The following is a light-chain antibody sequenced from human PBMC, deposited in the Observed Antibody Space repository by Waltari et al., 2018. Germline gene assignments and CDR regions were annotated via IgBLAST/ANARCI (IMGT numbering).Light chain of an antibody. Sequence: DIVLTQSPDSLAVSLGERATIDCKSSQSVFYSSYNKNYLAWYQQKPGQPPKLLIYWASTRDSGVPDRFSGSGSGTHFTLSISGLQAEDVAVYYCQQYYSTSLTFGGGTKVEIK. CDR2: WAS. CDR3: QQYYSTSLT. V-gene: IGKV4-1*01. J-gene: IGKJ4*01. CDR1: QSVFYSSYNKNY.